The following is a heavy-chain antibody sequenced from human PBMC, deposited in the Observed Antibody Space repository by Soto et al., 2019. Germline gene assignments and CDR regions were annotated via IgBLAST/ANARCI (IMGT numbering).Heavy chain of an antibody. CDR3: ARASGESYPGSRVFDS. V-gene: IGHV3-48*03. D-gene: IGHD3-10*01. CDR1: GFTCSSYE. J-gene: IGHJ4*02. CDR2: ISSGRTI. Sequence: GGSLRLSCAASGFTCSSYEMNWVRQAPGKGLEWVSYISSGRTIYYADSVKGRFTISRDNAKNSLYLQMNSLRAEDTAVYYCARASGESYPGSRVFDSWGQGTRVTVSS.